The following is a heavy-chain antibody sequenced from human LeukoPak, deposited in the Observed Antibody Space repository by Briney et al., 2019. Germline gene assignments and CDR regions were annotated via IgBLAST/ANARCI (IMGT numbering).Heavy chain of an antibody. CDR1: GGSISSGGYY. D-gene: IGHD3-22*01. Sequence: SETLSLTCTVSGGSISSGGYYWSWIRQHSGKGLEWIGYIYYSGSTYYNPSLKSRVTISVDTSKNQFSLKLSSVTAADTAVYYCARDMYDSSGYYYIGVDYWGQGTLVTVSS. CDR2: IYYSGST. V-gene: IGHV4-31*03. CDR3: ARDMYDSSGYYYIGVDY. J-gene: IGHJ4*02.